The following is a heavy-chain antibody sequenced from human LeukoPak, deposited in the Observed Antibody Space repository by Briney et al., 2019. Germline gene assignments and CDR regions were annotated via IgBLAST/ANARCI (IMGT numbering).Heavy chain of an antibody. J-gene: IGHJ4*03. V-gene: IGHV5-10-1*01. CDR2: IDPSDSYT. CDR1: GYSFSSYW. D-gene: IGHD3-10*01. Sequence: GESLKISCKGSGYSFSSYWINWVRQMPGKGLEWMGRIDPSDSYTNYNPSFQGHVTISADKSISTAYLQWSSLTASDTAMYYCARHTISDYWGQGTTVTVSS. CDR3: ARHTISDY.